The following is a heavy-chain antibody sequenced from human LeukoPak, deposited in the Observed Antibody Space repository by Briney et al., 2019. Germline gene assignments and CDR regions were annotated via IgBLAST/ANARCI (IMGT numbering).Heavy chain of an antibody. Sequence: SVKVSCKASGGTFSSYAISWVRQAPGQGLEWMGGIIPIFGTANYAQKFQGRVTITADESTSTAYMELSSLRSEDTAVYYCARSQGSGSYSDPYYYYYYGMDVWGQGTTVTVSS. J-gene: IGHJ6*02. CDR1: GGTFSSYA. CDR3: ARSQGSGSYSDPYYYYYYGMDV. V-gene: IGHV1-69*13. CDR2: IIPIFGTA. D-gene: IGHD1-26*01.